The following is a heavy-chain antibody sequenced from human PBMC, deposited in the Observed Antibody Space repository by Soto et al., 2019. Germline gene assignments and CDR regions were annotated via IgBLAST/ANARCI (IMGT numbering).Heavy chain of an antibody. CDR1: GFTFSDYY. V-gene: IGHV3-11*01. Sequence: GGSLRLSCAASGFTFSDYYMSWIRQAPGKGLEWVSYISSSGSTIYYADSVKGRFTISRDNAKNSLYLQMNSLRAEDTAVYYCATDRVRVIMLSRVDYYGMDLWGQGTTVTVSS. J-gene: IGHJ6*02. CDR3: ATDRVRVIMLSRVDYYGMDL. CDR2: ISSSGSTI. D-gene: IGHD2-8*01.